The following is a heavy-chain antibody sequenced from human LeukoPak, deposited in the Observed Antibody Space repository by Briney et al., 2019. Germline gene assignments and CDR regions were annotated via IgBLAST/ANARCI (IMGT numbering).Heavy chain of an antibody. CDR1: GFSLSATAMC. D-gene: IGHD3-10*01. V-gene: IGHV4-61*08. J-gene: IGHJ4*02. CDR2: IYYSGST. CDR3: ARRPFGELSYVFDY. Sequence: ESGPTLVNPTHPLTLTCTFSGFSLSATAMCVSWIRQPPGKGLEWIGYIYYSGSTNYNPSLKSRVTISVDTSKNQFSLKLSSVTAADTAVYYCARRPFGELSYVFDYWGQGTLVTVSS.